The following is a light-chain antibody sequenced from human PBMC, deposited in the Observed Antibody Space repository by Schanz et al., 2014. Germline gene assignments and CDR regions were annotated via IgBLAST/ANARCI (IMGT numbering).Light chain of an antibody. CDR3: CSYAGTSTTVP. CDR2: EGS. Sequence: QSALTQPASVSGSLGQSITISCTGTSSDVGGYNFVSWYQQHPAKAPKLMIYEGSKRPSGVSNRFSGSKSGTTASLTISGLQAEDEADYYCCSYAGTSTTVPFGGGTKLTVL. CDR1: SSDVGGYNF. V-gene: IGLV2-23*01. J-gene: IGLJ2*01.